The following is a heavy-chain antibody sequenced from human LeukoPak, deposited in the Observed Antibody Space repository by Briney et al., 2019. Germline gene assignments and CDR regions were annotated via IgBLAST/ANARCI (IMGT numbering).Heavy chain of an antibody. CDR2: ISYEGGNK. J-gene: IGHJ4*02. CDR3: AKDSSSGWYMAFRYFDY. D-gene: IGHD6-19*01. V-gene: IGHV3-30*18. Sequence: PERSLRLSCAASGFTFSRYGMHWVRQAPGKGLEWVAVISYEGGNKYYADSVKGRFTISRDNSKNTLYLQMNSLRAEDTAVYYCAKDSSSGWYMAFRYFDYWGQGTLVTVSS. CDR1: GFTFSRYG.